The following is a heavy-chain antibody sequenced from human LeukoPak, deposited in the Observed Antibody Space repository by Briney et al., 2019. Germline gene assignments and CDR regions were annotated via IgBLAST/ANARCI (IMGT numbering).Heavy chain of an antibody. D-gene: IGHD6-19*01. CDR2: IIPIFGTA. CDR1: GVTFSSYA. V-gene: IGHV1-69*01. CDR3: ARDGSGPGFYYFDY. J-gene: IGHJ4*02. Sequence: SVKVSCKASGVTFSSYAISWVRQAPGQGLEWMGGIIPIFGTANYAQKFQGRVTITADESTSTAYMELSSLRSEDTAVYYCARDGSGPGFYYFDYWGQGTLVTVSS.